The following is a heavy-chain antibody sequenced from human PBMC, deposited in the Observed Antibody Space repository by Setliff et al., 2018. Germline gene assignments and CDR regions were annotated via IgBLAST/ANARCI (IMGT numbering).Heavy chain of an antibody. D-gene: IGHD4-17*01. CDR2: ISSDGSSK. V-gene: IGHV3-30*04. J-gene: IGHJ4*02. CDR1: GFTFTRYT. Sequence: PGGSLRLSCAASGFTFTRYTMHWVRQAPGKGLEWVAVISSDGSSKNYADSLEGRFTISRDNSRNTLYLQMSGLRAEDTAVYYCARDAYGDYYFDYWGQGTLVTVSS. CDR3: ARDAYGDYYFDY.